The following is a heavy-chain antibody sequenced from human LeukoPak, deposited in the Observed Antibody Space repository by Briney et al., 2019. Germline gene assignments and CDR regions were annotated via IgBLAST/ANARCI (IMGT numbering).Heavy chain of an antibody. D-gene: IGHD6-13*01. Sequence: QPGGSLRLSCTASGLTFGDYAMSWVRQAPGKGLEWVGFIRSKAYGGTTEYAASVKGRFTISRDDSKSIAYLKMNSLKTEDTAVYYCTRDGRAAAGEDYFDYWGQGTLVTVSS. V-gene: IGHV3-49*04. CDR3: TRDGRAAAGEDYFDY. CDR2: IRSKAYGGTT. J-gene: IGHJ4*02. CDR1: GLTFGDYA.